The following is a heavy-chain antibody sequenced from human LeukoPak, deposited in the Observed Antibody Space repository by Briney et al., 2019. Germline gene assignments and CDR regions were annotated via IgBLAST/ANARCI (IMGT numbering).Heavy chain of an antibody. D-gene: IGHD3-22*01. Sequence: SETLSLTCTVSGGSISSYYWSWIRQPPGKGLEWIGYNYYSGTTNYNPSLKTRVTISVDTSKNKFSLNLRYVTSADTAIYYCAREIDSRFDTWGQGALVIVSS. CDR3: AREIDSRFDT. J-gene: IGHJ5*02. CDR2: NYYSGTT. CDR1: GGSISSYY. V-gene: IGHV4-59*01.